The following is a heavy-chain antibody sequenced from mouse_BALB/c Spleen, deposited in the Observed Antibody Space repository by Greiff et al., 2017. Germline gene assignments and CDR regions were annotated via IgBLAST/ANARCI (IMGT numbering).Heavy chain of an antibody. Sequence: VHLVESGPGLVAPSQSLSITCTVSGFSLSRYSVHWVRQPPGKGLEWLGMIWGGGSTDYNSALKSRLSISKDNSKSQVFLKMNSLQTDDTARYYCARDDRYADAMDYWGQGTSVTVSS. CDR1: GFSLSRYS. CDR2: IWGGGST. J-gene: IGHJ4*01. V-gene: IGHV2-6-4*01. D-gene: IGHD2-14*01. CDR3: ARDDRYADAMDY.